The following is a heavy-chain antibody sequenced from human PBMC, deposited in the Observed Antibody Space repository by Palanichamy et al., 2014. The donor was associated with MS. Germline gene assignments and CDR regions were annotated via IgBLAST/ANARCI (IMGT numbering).Heavy chain of an antibody. CDR1: GYTFTSYA. CDR2: ISAYNGNT. D-gene: IGHD1-26*01. V-gene: IGHV1-18*01. Sequence: QVQLVQSGAEVKKPGASVKVSCKASGYTFTSYAISWVRQAPGQGLEWTGWISAYNGNTNYAQKLQGRVTMTTDTSTSTAYMELRSLRSDDTAVYYCARDLGSGSYLGGFDYWGQGTLVTVSS. CDR3: ARDLGSGSYLGGFDY. J-gene: IGHJ4*02.